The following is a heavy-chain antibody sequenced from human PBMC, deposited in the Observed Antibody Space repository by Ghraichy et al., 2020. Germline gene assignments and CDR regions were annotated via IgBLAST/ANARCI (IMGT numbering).Heavy chain of an antibody. CDR2: INHSGST. J-gene: IGHJ6*02. CDR1: GGSFSGYY. D-gene: IGHD6-6*01. Sequence: SQTLSLTCAVYGGSFSGYYWSWIRQPPGKGLEWIGEINHSGSTNYNPSLKSRVTISVDTSKNQFSLKLSSVTAADTAVYYCARLEQLVPVYYYYGMDVWGQGTTVTVSS. CDR3: ARLEQLVPVYYYYGMDV. V-gene: IGHV4-34*01.